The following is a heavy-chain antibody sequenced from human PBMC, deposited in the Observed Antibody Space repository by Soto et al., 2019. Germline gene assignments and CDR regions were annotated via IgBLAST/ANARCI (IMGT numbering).Heavy chain of an antibody. Sequence: QVQLVESGGGVDQLGRSLRLSCAASGFTFSSYAMHWVRQAPGKGLEWVAVISYDGSNKYYADSVKGRFTISRDNSKNTLYLQMNSLRAEDTAVYYCARAYSSSWFDPWGQGTLVTVSS. J-gene: IGHJ5*02. D-gene: IGHD6-6*01. CDR3: ARAYSSSWFDP. CDR2: ISYDGSNK. V-gene: IGHV3-30-3*01. CDR1: GFTFSSYA.